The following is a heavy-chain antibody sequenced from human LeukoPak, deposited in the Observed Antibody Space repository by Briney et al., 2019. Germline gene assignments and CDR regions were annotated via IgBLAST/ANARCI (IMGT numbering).Heavy chain of an antibody. V-gene: IGHV3-23*01. J-gene: IGHJ4*02. CDR2: MSGSGSST. D-gene: IGHD2-21*01. CDR1: GFILSSYA. Sequence: PGGSLRLSCAASGFILSSYAMSWVRLAPGKGLEWVSSMSGSGSSTYHAHSVKGRFTISRDNSKNTLYLQMNSLRAEDTAVYYCARPTLKGDGLDYWGQGTLVTVSS. CDR3: ARPTLKGDGLDY.